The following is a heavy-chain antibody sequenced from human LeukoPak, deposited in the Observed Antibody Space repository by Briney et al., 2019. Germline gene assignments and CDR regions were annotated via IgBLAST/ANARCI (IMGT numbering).Heavy chain of an antibody. CDR1: GGSISSSSYY. J-gene: IGHJ4*02. CDR3: ARVKHYDSSGYHYYFDY. CDR2: IYYSGST. V-gene: IGHV4-39*07. D-gene: IGHD3-22*01. Sequence: SEALSLTCTVSGGSISSSSYYWGWIRQPPGKGLERIGSIYYSGSTYYNPSLKSRVTISVDTSKNQFSLKLSSVTAADTAVYYCARVKHYDSSGYHYYFDYWGQGTLVTVSS.